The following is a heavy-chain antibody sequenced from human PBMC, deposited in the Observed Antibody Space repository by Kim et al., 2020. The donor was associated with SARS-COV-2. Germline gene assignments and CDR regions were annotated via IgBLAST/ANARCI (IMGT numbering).Heavy chain of an antibody. V-gene: IGHV3-53*01. D-gene: IGHD3-10*01. Sequence: GSKYRADPVKVRFTTTRDNSKNTMYIQINSPGAEDTAVYYCARADPGGDVWGQGTTVTVSS. CDR2: GSK. CDR3: ARADPGGDV. J-gene: IGHJ6*02.